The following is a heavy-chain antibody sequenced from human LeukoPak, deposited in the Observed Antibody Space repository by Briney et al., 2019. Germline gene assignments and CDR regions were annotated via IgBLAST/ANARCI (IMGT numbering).Heavy chain of an antibody. CDR3: ARNYDILTGQYYFDY. D-gene: IGHD3-9*01. CDR1: GYTFTSYG. CDR2: ISAYNGNT. V-gene: IGHV1-18*01. J-gene: IGHJ4*02. Sequence: ASVKVSCKASGYTFTSYGISWVRQAPGQGLEWMGWISAYNGNTNYAQKLQGRVTMTTDTSTSTAYMELRSLRSDDTAVYYCARNYDILTGQYYFDYWGQGTPVTVSS.